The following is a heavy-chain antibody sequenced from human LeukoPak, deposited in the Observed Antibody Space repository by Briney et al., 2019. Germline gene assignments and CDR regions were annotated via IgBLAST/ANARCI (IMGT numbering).Heavy chain of an antibody. CDR1: GYTFTSYY. V-gene: IGHV1-46*01. CDR2: INPSGGST. J-gene: IGHJ5*02. CDR3: ARDPTRAIAAAGDNWFDP. Sequence: ASVKVSCKASGYTFTSYYMHWVRQAPGQGLAWMGIINPSGGSTSYAQKFQGRVTMTRDTSTSTVYMELSSLRSEDTAVYYCARDPTRAIAAAGDNWFDPWGQGTLVTVSS. D-gene: IGHD6-13*01.